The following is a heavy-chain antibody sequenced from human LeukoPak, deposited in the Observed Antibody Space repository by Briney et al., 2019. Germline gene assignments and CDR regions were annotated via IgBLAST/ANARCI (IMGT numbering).Heavy chain of an antibody. J-gene: IGHJ4*02. CDR1: GFTFSSYE. V-gene: IGHV3-48*03. CDR2: ISSSGSTI. Sequence: PGGSLRLSCAASGFTFSSYEMNWVRQAPGKGLEWVSYISSSGSTIYYADSVKGRFTISRDNAKNSLYMQMNSLRADDTAVYYCASFYYDFWCGYYSSGYFDYWGQGTLVTVSS. D-gene: IGHD3-3*01. CDR3: ASFYYDFWCGYYSSGYFDY.